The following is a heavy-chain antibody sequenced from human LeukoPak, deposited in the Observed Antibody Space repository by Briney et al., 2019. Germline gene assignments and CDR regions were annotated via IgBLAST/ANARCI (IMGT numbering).Heavy chain of an antibody. Sequence: GASVKVSCKASGYTFTSYAMNWVRQAPGQGLEWMGWINTNTGNPTYAQGFTGRFVFSLDTSVSTAYLQISSLRAEDTAVYYCARDGIYGSRSYSPPTFDYWGQGTLVTVSS. V-gene: IGHV7-4-1*02. J-gene: IGHJ4*02. CDR3: ARDGIYGSRSYSPPTFDY. CDR2: INTNTGNP. D-gene: IGHD3-10*01. CDR1: GYTFTSYA.